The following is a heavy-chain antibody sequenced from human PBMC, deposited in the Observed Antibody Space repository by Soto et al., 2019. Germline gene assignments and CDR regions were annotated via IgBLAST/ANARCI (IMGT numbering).Heavy chain of an antibody. D-gene: IGHD3-16*01. CDR1: GFTFSRYA. Sequence: EVQLLESGGDLVQPGGSLRLSCAASGFTFSRYAMNWVRQAPGKGLEWVSTITGSGDTIYYADSVKGRFTISRDNSKNTVSLQMNTLRADDTAVYYCAKKRGSECVVGTCFYFDDWGQGTRVTVSS. J-gene: IGHJ4*02. V-gene: IGHV3-23*01. CDR3: AKKRGSECVVGTCFYFDD. CDR2: ITGSGDTI.